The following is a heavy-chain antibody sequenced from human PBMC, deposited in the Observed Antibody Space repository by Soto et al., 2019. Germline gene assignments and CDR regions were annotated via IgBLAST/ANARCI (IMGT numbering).Heavy chain of an antibody. V-gene: IGHV5-51*01. CDR2: IYPGDSDT. Sequence: GYSLKISCNASGYSFTSYWIGWVRQIPGKGLEWMGIIYPGDSDTRYSPSFQGQVTISADKSISTAYLQWSSLKASDTAMYYCARGNGQLAREGYGMEVWGQGTTVTVSS. CDR3: ARGNGQLAREGYGMEV. CDR1: GYSFTSYW. D-gene: IGHD6-6*01. J-gene: IGHJ6*02.